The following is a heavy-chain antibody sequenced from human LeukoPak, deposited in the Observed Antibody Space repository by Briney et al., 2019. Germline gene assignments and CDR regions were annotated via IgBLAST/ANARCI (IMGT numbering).Heavy chain of an antibody. J-gene: IGHJ3*02. D-gene: IGHD4-17*01. CDR3: ARDIAGGYGDYLDAFDI. CDR2: ISSSSSYI. CDR1: GFTFSSYS. Sequence: GGSLRLSCAASGFTFSSYSMNWVRQAPGKGLEWVSSISSSSSYIYYADSVKGRFTISRDNAKNSLYLQMNSLRAEDTAVYYCARDIAGGYGDYLDAFDIWGQGTMVTVSS. V-gene: IGHV3-21*01.